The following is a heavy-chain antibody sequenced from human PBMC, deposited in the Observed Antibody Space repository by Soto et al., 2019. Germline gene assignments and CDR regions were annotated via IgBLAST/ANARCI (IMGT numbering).Heavy chain of an antibody. V-gene: IGHV1-18*01. Sequence: QVQLVQSGAEVKKPGASVKVSCKASGYTFTSYGISWVRQAPGQGLEWMGWISANNGNTNYAQKLQGRVTMTKDTSTSTAEMELRSLRSDDTAVYYCARDRGRYALDYWGQGTLVTVSS. D-gene: IGHD1-26*01. J-gene: IGHJ4*02. CDR2: ISANNGNT. CDR1: GYTFTSYG. CDR3: ARDRGRYALDY.